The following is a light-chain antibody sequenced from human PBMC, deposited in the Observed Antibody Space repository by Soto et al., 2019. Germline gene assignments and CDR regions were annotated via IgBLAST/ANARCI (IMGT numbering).Light chain of an antibody. Sequence: EIVMTQSPATLSVSPGERATLSCRASQSVRSNLAWYQQKPGQPPRLLIYDASTRATGIPSRFSGSGSGTEFTLTISSLKSEDFAVYYCQQYDIWPRTFGQGTRVDFK. CDR2: DAS. CDR1: QSVRSN. J-gene: IGKJ1*01. V-gene: IGKV3-15*01. CDR3: QQYDIWPRT.